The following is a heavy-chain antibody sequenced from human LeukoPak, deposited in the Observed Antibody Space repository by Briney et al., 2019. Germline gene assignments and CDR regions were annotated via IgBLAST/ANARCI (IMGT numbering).Heavy chain of an antibody. CDR3: AFGGSGSSVYYFDY. CDR1: VGTCSSYA. Sequence: SVKVSCKASVGTCSSYAISWVRQAPGQGLEWMGGIIPIFGTTNYAQKFQGRVTITADESTTTAYMELSSQRSEDTAVYCCAFGGSGSSVYYFDYWGQGTVVTVSS. CDR2: IIPIFGTT. D-gene: IGHD3-10*01. J-gene: IGHJ4*02. V-gene: IGHV1-69*13.